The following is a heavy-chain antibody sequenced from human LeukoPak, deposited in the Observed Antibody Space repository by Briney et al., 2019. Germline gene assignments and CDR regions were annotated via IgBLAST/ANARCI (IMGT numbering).Heavy chain of an antibody. Sequence: ASVKVSFKASGGTFSSYAISWVRQAPGQGLEWMGGIIPIFGTANYAQKFQGRVTITADESTSTAYMELSSLRSEDTAVYYCASSVRGYGYNWFDPWGQGTLVTVSS. V-gene: IGHV1-69*13. CDR1: GGTFSSYA. CDR3: ASSVRGYGYNWFDP. CDR2: IIPIFGTA. J-gene: IGHJ5*02. D-gene: IGHD5-18*01.